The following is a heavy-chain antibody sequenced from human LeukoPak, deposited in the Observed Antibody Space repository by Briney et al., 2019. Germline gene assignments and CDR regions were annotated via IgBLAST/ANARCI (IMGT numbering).Heavy chain of an antibody. CDR3: ARGRGYYGLGTYRQREGYYFDY. Sequence: GSLRLSCAASGFTLSSYDMHWVRQATGKGLEWVSTVDSTGETYYSGSVKGRFTISRDSAKNSLYLQINSLGPGDTAVYYCARGRGYYGLGTYRQREGYYFDYWGQGTLVTVSS. D-gene: IGHD3-10*01. V-gene: IGHV3-13*01. CDR2: VDSTGET. CDR1: GFTLSSYD. J-gene: IGHJ4*02.